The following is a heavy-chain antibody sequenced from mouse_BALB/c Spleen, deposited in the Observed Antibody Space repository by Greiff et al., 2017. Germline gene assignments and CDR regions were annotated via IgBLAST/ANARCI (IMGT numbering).Heavy chain of an antibody. D-gene: IGHD2-10*01. V-gene: IGHV14-4*02. J-gene: IGHJ4*01. CDR2: IDPENGDT. Sequence: EVQLQQSGAELVRPGASVKLSCTASGFNIKDYYMHWVKQRPEQGLEWIGWIDPENGDTEYAPKFQGKATMTADTSSNTAYLQLSSLTSEDTAVYYCIPYYGNYGGAMDYWGQGTSVTVSS. CDR1: GFNIKDYY. CDR3: IPYYGNYGGAMDY.